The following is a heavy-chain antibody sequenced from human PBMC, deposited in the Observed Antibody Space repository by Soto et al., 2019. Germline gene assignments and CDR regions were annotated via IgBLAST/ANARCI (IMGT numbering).Heavy chain of an antibody. CDR1: HYSITNAYY. CDR2: INHRGGT. CDR3: ARLDLGWPFDY. J-gene: IGHJ4*02. V-gene: IGHV4-38-2*01. Sequence: PXGTLSLTCAVSHYSITNAYYWCCVRQTPGKGLEFIGSINHRGGTYYTPSFERRITIFLDTSKNQFSLNLRSVTAADTAIYYCARLDLGWPFDYWGQGTLVTVSS. D-gene: IGHD2-15*01.